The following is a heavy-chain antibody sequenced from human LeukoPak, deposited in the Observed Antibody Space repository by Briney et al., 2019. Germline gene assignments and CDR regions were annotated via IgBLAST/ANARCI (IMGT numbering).Heavy chain of an antibody. D-gene: IGHD5/OR15-5a*01. CDR3: AKDTSVGAFDI. J-gene: IGHJ3*02. V-gene: IGHV3-23*01. CDR2: ISGSDRST. Sequence: GGSLGLSCAASGFTLSSYAMSWVRQAPGKGLEWVSGISGSDRSTYYADSVKGRFIISRDNSKNTLYLQMNSLRAEDTAVYYCAKDTSVGAFDIWGQGTMVTVSS. CDR1: GFTLSSYA.